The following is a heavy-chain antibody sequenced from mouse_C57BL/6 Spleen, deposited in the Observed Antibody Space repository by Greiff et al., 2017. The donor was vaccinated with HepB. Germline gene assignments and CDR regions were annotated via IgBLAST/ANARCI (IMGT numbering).Heavy chain of an antibody. V-gene: IGHV2-2*01. D-gene: IGHD1-1*02. Sequence: VKLVESGPGLVQPSQSLSITCTVSGFSLTSYGVHWVRQSPGKGLEWLGVIWSGGSTDYNAAFISRLSISKDNSKSQVFCKMNSLQADETAIYYCARGGGPFAYWGQGTLVTVSA. CDR3: ARGGGPFAY. J-gene: IGHJ3*01. CDR2: IWSGGST. CDR1: GFSLTSYG.